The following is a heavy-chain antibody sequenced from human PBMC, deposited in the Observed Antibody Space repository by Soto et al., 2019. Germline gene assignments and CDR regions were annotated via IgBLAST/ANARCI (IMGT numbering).Heavy chain of an antibody. D-gene: IGHD2-15*01. CDR1: GFTFSSYA. CDR3: ARGYCSGGSCYPGYFDY. CDR2: ISSSSSYI. V-gene: IGHV3-21*01. Sequence: EVQLLESGGGLVQPGGSLRLSCAASGFTFSSYAMSWVRQAPGKGLEWVSSISSSSSYIYYADSVKGRFTISRDNAKNSLYLQMNSLRAEDTAVYYCARGYCSGGSCYPGYFDYWGQGTLVTVSS. J-gene: IGHJ4*02.